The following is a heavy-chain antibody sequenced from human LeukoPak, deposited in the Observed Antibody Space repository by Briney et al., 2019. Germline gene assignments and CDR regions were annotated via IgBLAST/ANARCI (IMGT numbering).Heavy chain of an antibody. D-gene: IGHD3-22*01. Sequence: SETLSLTCTVFGDSISSYYWSWIRQPPGKGLEWIGYIYYSGSTNYNPSLKSRVTISVDTSKNQFSLKLSSVTAADTAVYYCARDYYDSSGYYVNDYWGQGTLVTVSS. CDR2: IYYSGST. CDR1: GDSISSYY. CDR3: ARDYYDSSGYYVNDY. J-gene: IGHJ4*02. V-gene: IGHV4-59*01.